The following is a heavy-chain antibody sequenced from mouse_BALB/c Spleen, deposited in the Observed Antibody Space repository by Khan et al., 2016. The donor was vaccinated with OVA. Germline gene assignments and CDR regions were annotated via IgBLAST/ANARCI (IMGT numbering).Heavy chain of an antibody. Sequence: VQLQESGAELVRPGSSVKISCKASGYAFSNYLMNWVKQGPGQGLEWIGHIYPGDGNTNYNGKFKDKATLTADKSSSTAYIQLSSLTSEDSAVYFCARRGYGYLAYWGQGTLVTVSA. D-gene: IGHD1-2*01. CDR3: ARRGYGYLAY. V-gene: IGHV1-80*01. J-gene: IGHJ3*01. CDR2: IYPGDGNT. CDR1: GYAFSNYL.